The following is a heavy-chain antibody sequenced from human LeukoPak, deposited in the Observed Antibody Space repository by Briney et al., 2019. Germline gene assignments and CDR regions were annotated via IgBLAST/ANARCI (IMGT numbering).Heavy chain of an antibody. CDR1: GFTFSSYG. D-gene: IGHD2-2*01. V-gene: IGHV3-23*01. Sequence: PGGSLRLSCAASGFTFSSYGIHWVRQAPGKGLEWVSATGSTGVSTFYADSVKGRFTVSRDNSKNTLSLQMNSLRAEDTAVYYCAKDPGVVPAHYFDYWGQGILVTVSS. J-gene: IGHJ4*02. CDR3: AKDPGVVPAHYFDY. CDR2: TGSTGVST.